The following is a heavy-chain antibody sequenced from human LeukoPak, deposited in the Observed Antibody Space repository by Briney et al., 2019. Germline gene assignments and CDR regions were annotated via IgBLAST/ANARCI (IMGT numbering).Heavy chain of an antibody. V-gene: IGHV3-7*01. CDR1: GFTFSSYW. J-gene: IGHJ6*02. CDR3: ARGVRYFDFLPTGAGMDV. D-gene: IGHD3-9*01. Sequence: GGSLRLSCAASGFTFSSYWMSWVRQAPGKGLEWVANIQQDGSMKYYVDSVKGRFTVSRDNAKNSLYLQMNSLRAEDTAVYYCARGVRYFDFLPTGAGMDVWGQGTTVTVSS. CDR2: IQQDGSMK.